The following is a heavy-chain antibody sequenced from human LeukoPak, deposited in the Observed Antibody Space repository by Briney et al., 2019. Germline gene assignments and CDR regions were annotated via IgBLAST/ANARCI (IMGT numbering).Heavy chain of an antibody. CDR2: ISAYNGNT. Sequence: ASVKVSCKASGYTFTSYGISWVRQAPGQGLEWMGWISAYNGNTNYAQKLQGRVTMTTDTSTSTACMELRSLRSDDTAVYYCARDRYYYDSSGYPLEYWGQGTLVTVSS. D-gene: IGHD3-22*01. CDR3: ARDRYYYDSSGYPLEY. J-gene: IGHJ4*02. V-gene: IGHV1-18*01. CDR1: GYTFTSYG.